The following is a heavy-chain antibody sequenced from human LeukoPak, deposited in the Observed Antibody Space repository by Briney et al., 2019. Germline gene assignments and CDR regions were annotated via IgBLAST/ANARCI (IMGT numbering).Heavy chain of an antibody. Sequence: GASVKVSCKASGYSFSDYSMHWVRQAPGQGLEWMGRINPNSGGTSYAQSFQGRVTMTRDTSISTTYMELSGLTSDDTAVYYCARGGSGSGYLYYFDYWGQGTLASVSS. CDR2: INPNSGGT. J-gene: IGHJ4*02. CDR3: ARGGSGSGYLYYFDY. CDR1: GYSFSDYS. D-gene: IGHD3-10*01. V-gene: IGHV1-2*06.